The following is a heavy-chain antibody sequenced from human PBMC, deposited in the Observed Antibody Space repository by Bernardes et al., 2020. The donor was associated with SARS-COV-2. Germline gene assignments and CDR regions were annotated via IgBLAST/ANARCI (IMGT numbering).Heavy chain of an antibody. D-gene: IGHD2-2*01. V-gene: IGHV3-7*01. CDR2: LKQDGREQ. Sequence: VGALLRSCAASGFTFRSSWMSWVRQAPGPGLAWVANLKQDGREQYYVDSVKGRFTISRDNAKNSLYLQMNSLRAEDTAVYYCARDLYCSSTSCYSYGMDVWGQGTTVTVS. CDR1: GFTFRSSW. J-gene: IGHJ6*02. CDR3: ARDLYCSSTSCYSYGMDV.